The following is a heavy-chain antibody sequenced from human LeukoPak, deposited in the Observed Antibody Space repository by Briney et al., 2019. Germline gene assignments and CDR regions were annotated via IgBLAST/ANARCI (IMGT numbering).Heavy chain of an antibody. CDR1: GGSISSDH. J-gene: IGHJ3*02. Sequence: SETLSLTCTVSGGSISSDHWNWIRQPPGKGLEWIGCIYYSGRTYYNPSLKSRVTIPVDMSKSQFSLRLTSVTAADTAVYYCARKNDFDIWGQGTLVTVSS. D-gene: IGHD1-1*01. CDR3: ARKNDFDI. CDR2: IYYSGRT. V-gene: IGHV4-59*01.